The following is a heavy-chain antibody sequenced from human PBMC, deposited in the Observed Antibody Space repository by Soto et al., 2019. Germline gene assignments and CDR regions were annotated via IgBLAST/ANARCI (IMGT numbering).Heavy chain of an antibody. CDR2: IGSVGGDT. D-gene: IGHD2-15*01. V-gene: IGHV3-23*01. CDR1: GFTFRNFA. J-gene: IGHJ4*02. CDR3: ARVKGGSGGKGDPLDY. Sequence: EVQLLESGGGLVQPGGSLRLSCAASGFTFRNFAMTWVRQAPGKRLEWVSTIGSVGGDTKYADSVKGRFTISRDNADNTLHLQMNSLRVEDTAVYYCARVKGGSGGKGDPLDYWGQGTLVTVSS.